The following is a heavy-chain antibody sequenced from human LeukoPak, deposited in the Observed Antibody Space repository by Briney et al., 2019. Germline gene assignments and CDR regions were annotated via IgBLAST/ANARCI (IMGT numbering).Heavy chain of an antibody. CDR1: GGSFSGYY. V-gene: IGHV4-34*11. CDR2: IYYSGST. CDR3: ARGILTGPIYAFDI. J-gene: IGHJ3*02. D-gene: IGHD3-9*01. Sequence: PSETLSLTCAVYGGSFSGYYWSWIRQPPGKGLEWIGHIYYSGSTNYNPSLKSRVTISVDTSKNQFSLNLRSVTAADTAVYYCARGILTGPIYAFDIWGQGTLVTVSS.